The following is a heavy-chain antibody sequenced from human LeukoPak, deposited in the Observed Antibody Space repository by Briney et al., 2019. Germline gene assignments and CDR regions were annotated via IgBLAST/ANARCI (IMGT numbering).Heavy chain of an antibody. V-gene: IGHV4-4*07. CDR1: GGSISSYY. CDR2: IYTSGST. Sequence: PSETLSLTCTVSGGSISSYYWSRIRQPAGKGLEWIGRIYTSGSTNYNPSLKSRVTISVDKSKNQFSLKLSSVTAADTAVYYCARGERCIYGPPPPPYYFDYWGQGTLVTVSS. J-gene: IGHJ4*02. CDR3: ARGERCIYGPPPPPYYFDY. D-gene: IGHD2/OR15-2a*01.